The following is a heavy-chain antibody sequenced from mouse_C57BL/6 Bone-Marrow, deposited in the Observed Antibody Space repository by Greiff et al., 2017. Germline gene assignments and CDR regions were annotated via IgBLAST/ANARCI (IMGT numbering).Heavy chain of an antibody. CDR3: ARCYYFDY. Sequence: QVQLQQPGAELVKPGASVKLSCKASGYTFTSYWMQWVKQRPGQGLEWIGEIDPSDSYTNYNQKFKGKATLTVDTSSSTAYMQLSSLTSEDSAVYYCARCYYFDYGGQGTTLTGSS. CDR2: IDPSDSYT. V-gene: IGHV1-50*01. CDR1: GYTFTSYW. J-gene: IGHJ2*01.